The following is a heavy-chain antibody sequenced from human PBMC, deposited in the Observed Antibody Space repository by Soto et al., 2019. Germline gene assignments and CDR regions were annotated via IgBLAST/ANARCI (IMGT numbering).Heavy chain of an antibody. V-gene: IGHV1-8*01. CDR3: AREVVETSSLWLDP. D-gene: IGHD6-6*01. CDR1: GYTFTNND. Sequence: ASVKVSCKASGYTFTNNDINLVRQAPGQGLEWIGWMNTNTNTTDYAEVFEGRVSLTWDTSISTAYMQLNSLKIDDTAVYYCAREVVETSSLWLDPWGQGTLVTVSS. CDR2: MNTNTNTT. J-gene: IGHJ5*02.